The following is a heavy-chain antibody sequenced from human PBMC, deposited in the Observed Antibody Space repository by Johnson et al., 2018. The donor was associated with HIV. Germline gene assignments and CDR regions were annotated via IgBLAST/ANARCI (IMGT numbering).Heavy chain of an antibody. D-gene: IGHD2-15*01. Sequence: MQLVESGGGLVQPGGSLRLSCAASGFTVSSDYMNWVRQAPGKGLEWVSVIYSACTTYYADSVKGRFTIFRDNSKNTLYLQMNSLRAEDTAMYYCAKDNLKRTRGSDAFDIWGQGTRVTVSS. CDR1: GFTVSSDY. CDR2: IYSACTT. J-gene: IGHJ3*02. V-gene: IGHV3-66*01. CDR3: AKDNLKRTRGSDAFDI.